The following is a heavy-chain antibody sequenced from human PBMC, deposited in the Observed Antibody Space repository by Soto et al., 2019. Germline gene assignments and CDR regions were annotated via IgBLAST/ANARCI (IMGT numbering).Heavy chain of an antibody. CDR3: ASAVYTEPQNAFDI. CDR1: GFTFGSYG. V-gene: IGHV3-33*01. J-gene: IGHJ3*02. Sequence: GGSLRLSCAASGFTFGSYGMHWVRQAPGKGLEWVAVIWYDGSNKYYADSVKGRFTISRDNSKNTLYLQMNSLRAEDTAVYYCASAVYTEPQNAFDIWGQGTMVTVSS. CDR2: IWYDGSNK. D-gene: IGHD2-8*01.